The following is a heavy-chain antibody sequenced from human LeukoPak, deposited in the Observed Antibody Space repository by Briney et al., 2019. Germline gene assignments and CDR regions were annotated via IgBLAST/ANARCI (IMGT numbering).Heavy chain of an antibody. CDR3: ARGVVVVPAAIFWFDP. V-gene: IGHV4-30-2*01. Sequence: SQTLSLTCAVSGGSISSGGYSWSWIRQPPGKGLEWIGYIYHSGSTYYNPSLKSRVTISVDRSKNQFSLKLSSVTAADTAVYYCARGVVVVPAAIFWFDPWGQGTLVTVSS. CDR2: IYHSGST. D-gene: IGHD2-2*01. J-gene: IGHJ5*02. CDR1: GGSISSGGYS.